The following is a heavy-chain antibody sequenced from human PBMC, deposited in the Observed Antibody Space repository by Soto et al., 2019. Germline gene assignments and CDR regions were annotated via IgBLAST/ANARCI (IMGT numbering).Heavy chain of an antibody. CDR1: GFTFSSYA. Sequence: PGGSLRLSCAASGFTFSSYAMHWVRQAPGKGLEWVAVISYDGSNKYYADSVKGRFTISRDNSKNPLYLQMNSLRAEDTAVYYCARSYSSSSNPNRFYYYYYGMDVWGQGTTVTVSS. D-gene: IGHD6-6*01. V-gene: IGHV3-30-3*01. CDR2: ISYDGSNK. CDR3: ARSYSSSSNPNRFYYYYYGMDV. J-gene: IGHJ6*02.